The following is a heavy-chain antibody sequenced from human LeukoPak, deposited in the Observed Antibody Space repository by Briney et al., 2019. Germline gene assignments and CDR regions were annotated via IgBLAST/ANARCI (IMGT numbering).Heavy chain of an antibody. J-gene: IGHJ4*02. Sequence: GGSLRLSCAASGFTFSIYDMHWVRQATGKGLERVSAIGAAGDTYYPGSVKGRFTISRENAKNSLYLQMNSLRAGDTAVYYCARGGDGYNSYYFDYWGQGTLVTVSS. CDR3: ARGGDGYNSYYFDY. D-gene: IGHD5-24*01. CDR1: GFTFSIYD. V-gene: IGHV3-13*01. CDR2: IGAAGDT.